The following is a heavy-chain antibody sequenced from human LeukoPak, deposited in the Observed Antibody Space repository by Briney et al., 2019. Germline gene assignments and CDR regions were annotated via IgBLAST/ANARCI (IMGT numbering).Heavy chain of an antibody. V-gene: IGHV3-48*04. J-gene: IGHJ3*02. CDR2: ISSRSATI. D-gene: IGHD5-18*01. CDR1: GFTFSSYS. Sequence: GGSLRLSCAASGFTFSSYSMNWVRQAPGKGLEWVSYISSRSATIYYADSVKGRFTISRDNAKKSLFLDMNSLRAEDTAVYYCASENKRGYSYGSPTDAFDIWGQGTMVTVSS. CDR3: ASENKRGYSYGSPTDAFDI.